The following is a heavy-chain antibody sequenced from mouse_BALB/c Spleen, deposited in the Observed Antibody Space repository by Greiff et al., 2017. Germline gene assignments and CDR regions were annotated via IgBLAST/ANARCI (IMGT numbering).Heavy chain of an antibody. J-gene: IGHJ3*01. V-gene: IGHV2-9*02. CDR2: IWAGGST. CDR3: ARGGITTVSPFAY. CDR1: GFSLTSYG. Sequence: VKLMESGPGLVAPSQSLSITCTVSGFSLTSYGVHWVRQPPGKGLEWLGVIWAGGSTNYNSALMSRLSISKDNSKSQVFLKMNSLQTDDTAMYYCARGGITTVSPFAYWGQGTLVTVSA. D-gene: IGHD1-1*01.